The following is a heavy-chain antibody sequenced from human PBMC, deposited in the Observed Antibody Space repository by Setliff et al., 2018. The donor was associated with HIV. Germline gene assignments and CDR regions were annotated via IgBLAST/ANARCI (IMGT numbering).Heavy chain of an antibody. CDR3: VKSASWDLRGWLH. V-gene: IGHV3-7*03. J-gene: IGHJ4*02. Sequence: PGGSLRLSCAASGFTFSSFWMNWVRQAPGKGLEWVANIKHDGSEKYSVDAVKGRFTISRDNAKNSLYLQMSSLRAEDSAVYYCVKSASWDLRGWLHWGQGTPVTVSS. D-gene: IGHD6-19*01. CDR2: IKHDGSEK. CDR1: GFTFSSFW.